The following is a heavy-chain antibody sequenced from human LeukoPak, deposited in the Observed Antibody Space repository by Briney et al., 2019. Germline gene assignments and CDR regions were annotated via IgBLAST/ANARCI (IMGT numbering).Heavy chain of an antibody. D-gene: IGHD2-2*01. CDR3: AKGDGYCSSTSCYYYYGMDV. CDR2: IKQDGSEK. J-gene: IGHJ6*02. CDR1: GFTFSSYW. V-gene: IGHV3-7*03. Sequence: GGSLRLSCAASGFTFSSYWMSWVRQASGKGLEWVANIKQDGSEKYYVDSVKGRFTISRDNAKNTLYLQMNSLRAEDTAVYYCAKGDGYCSSTSCYYYYGMDVWGQGTTVTVSS.